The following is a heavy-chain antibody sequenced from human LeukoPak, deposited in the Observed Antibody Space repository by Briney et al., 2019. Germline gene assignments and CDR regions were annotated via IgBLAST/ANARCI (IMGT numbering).Heavy chain of an antibody. CDR3: ASSYDFWSGTDYYYYGMDV. D-gene: IGHD3-3*01. Sequence: SETLSLTCAVYGGSSSGYYWSWIRQPPGKGLEWIGEINHSGSTNYNPSLKSRVTISVDTSKNQFSLKLSSVTAADTAVYYCASSYDFWSGTDYYYYGMDVWGQGTTVTVSS. V-gene: IGHV4-34*01. J-gene: IGHJ6*02. CDR2: INHSGST. CDR1: GGSSSGYY.